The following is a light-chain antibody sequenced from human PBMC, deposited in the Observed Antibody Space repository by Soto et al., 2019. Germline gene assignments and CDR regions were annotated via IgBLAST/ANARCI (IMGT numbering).Light chain of an antibody. CDR3: QVWDSSSAHYV. Sequence: SSELTQPPSVSVAPGKTATITCGGHNIGSRGVQWYQQKAGQAPVLVIYNDGDRPSVIPERFSGSNSGNTATLTISRVEAGDEADYYCQVWDSSSAHYVFGTGTKLTVL. CDR1: NIGSRG. CDR2: NDG. J-gene: IGLJ1*01. V-gene: IGLV3-21*04.